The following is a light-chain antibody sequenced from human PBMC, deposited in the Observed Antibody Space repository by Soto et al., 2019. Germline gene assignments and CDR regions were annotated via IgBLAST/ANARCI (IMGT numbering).Light chain of an antibody. CDR1: QSVNSDF. J-gene: IGKJ1*01. CDR3: QQYGISPWT. CDR2: GAS. V-gene: IGKV3-20*01. Sequence: DIVLTQSPGTLSLSPGERATLSCRASQSVNSDFLAWYQQKPGQAPSLLIYGASSRAPGIPDRFTGSGSGTDFRLTISRLEREDFAVYYCQQYGISPWTFGQGTKVEIK.